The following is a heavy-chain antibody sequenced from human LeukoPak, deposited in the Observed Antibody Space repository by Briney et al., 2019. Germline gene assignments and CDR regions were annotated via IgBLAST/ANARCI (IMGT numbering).Heavy chain of an antibody. D-gene: IGHD2-15*01. Sequence: SETLSLTCTVSGGSISSYYWSWIRQPPGKGLEWIGYIYTSGSTNYNPSLKSRVTISVDTSRNQFSLKLSSVTAADTAVYYCARRDDSLFDYWGQGTLVTVPS. CDR1: GGSISSYY. J-gene: IGHJ4*02. CDR3: ARRDDSLFDY. V-gene: IGHV4-4*09. CDR2: IYTSGST.